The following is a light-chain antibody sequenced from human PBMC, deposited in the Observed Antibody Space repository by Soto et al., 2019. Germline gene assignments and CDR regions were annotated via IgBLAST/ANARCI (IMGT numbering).Light chain of an antibody. CDR3: SSYTSPGV. J-gene: IGLJ1*01. CDR2: DVS. V-gene: IGLV2-14*01. Sequence: QSALTQPASVSGSPGQSITISCTGTSSDVGGYNYVSWYQQHPGKATKLMIYDVSNRPSGVSNRFSGSKSGNTASLTISGLQAEDEADYYCSSYTSPGVFGTGTKVTVL. CDR1: SSDVGGYNY.